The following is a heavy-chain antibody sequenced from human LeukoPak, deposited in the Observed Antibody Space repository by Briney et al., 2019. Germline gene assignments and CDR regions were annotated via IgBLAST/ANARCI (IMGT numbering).Heavy chain of an antibody. Sequence: GGSPRLSCAASGFTFSGYSMNWVRQAPGKGLEWVSYISGSGGSIYYADSVKGRFTISRDNAKNSLYLQMNNLTHEDTSVYFCVRESGSSWYFDSWGQGTLVTASS. D-gene: IGHD6-13*01. J-gene: IGHJ4*02. CDR3: VRESGSSWYFDS. CDR2: ISGSGGSI. CDR1: GFTFSGYS. V-gene: IGHV3-48*02.